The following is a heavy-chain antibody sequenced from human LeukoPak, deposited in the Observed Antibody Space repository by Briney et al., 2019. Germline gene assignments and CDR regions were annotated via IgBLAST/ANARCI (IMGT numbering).Heavy chain of an antibody. Sequence: SETLSLTCTVSGGSISSSSYYWSWIRQSPVKGLEWIGFIYYSGSTNYNPSLKSRVTISVDTSKNQFSLKLSSVTAADTAVYYCARVGYSYGLGPVDYWGQGTLVTVSS. V-gene: IGHV4-61*05. CDR2: IYYSGST. CDR1: GGSISSSSYY. D-gene: IGHD5-18*01. CDR3: ARVGYSYGLGPVDY. J-gene: IGHJ4*02.